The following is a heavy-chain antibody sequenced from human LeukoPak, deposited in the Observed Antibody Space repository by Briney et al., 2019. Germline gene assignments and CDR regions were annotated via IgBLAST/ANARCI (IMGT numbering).Heavy chain of an antibody. CDR3: ARDGVAGGFDY. V-gene: IGHV4-59*01. D-gene: IGHD6-19*01. CDR2: IHYSGST. J-gene: IGHJ4*02. Sequence: SETLSLICTVSGGSIGSYYWNWIRQAPGKGLEWIGYIHYSGSTNHNSSLKSRVTISVDTSKNQYSLKLSSVTAADTAVYYCARDGVAGGFDYWGQGTLVTVSS. CDR1: GGSIGSYY.